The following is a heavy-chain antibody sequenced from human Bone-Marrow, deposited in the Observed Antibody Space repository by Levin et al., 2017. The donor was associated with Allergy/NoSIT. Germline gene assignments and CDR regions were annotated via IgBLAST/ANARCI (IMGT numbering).Heavy chain of an antibody. J-gene: IGHJ4*02. D-gene: IGHD3-3*01. CDR1: GFTFNNAW. V-gene: IGHV3-15*01. CDR3: TSGDYDLWSGYYSFEF. CDR2: IKTNADGGTI. Sequence: GESLKISCGASGFTFNNAWMNWVRQAPGKGLEWVGLIKTNADGGTIDYSAPVKGRFTISRDDSTNTLYLQMNSLKPEDTAVYYCTSGDYDLWSGYYSFEFWGQGTLVTVSS.